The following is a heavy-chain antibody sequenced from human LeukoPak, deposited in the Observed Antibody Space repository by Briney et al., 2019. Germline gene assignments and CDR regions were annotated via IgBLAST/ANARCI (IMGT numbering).Heavy chain of an antibody. CDR1: GFTFSGSA. Sequence: PGGSLKLSCAASGFTFSGSAMHWVRQASGKGLEWVGRIRSKANSYATAYAASVKGRFTISRDDSKNTAYLQMNSLKTEDTAVYYCTRHPDYGEYNWFDPWGREPWSPSPQ. CDR3: TRHPDYGEYNWFDP. J-gene: IGHJ5*02. D-gene: IGHD3-10*01. CDR2: IRSKANSYAT. V-gene: IGHV3-73*01.